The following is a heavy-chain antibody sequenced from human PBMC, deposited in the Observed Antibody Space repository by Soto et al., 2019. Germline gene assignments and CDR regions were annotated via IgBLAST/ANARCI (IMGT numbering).Heavy chain of an antibody. J-gene: IGHJ4*02. CDR1: GFTFSSYA. D-gene: IGHD6-19*01. Sequence: SLRLSCAASGFTFSSYAMHWVRQAPGKGLEWVAVISYDGSNKYYADSVKGRFTISRDNSKNTLYLQMNSLRAEDTAVYYCARDRHSSNRGPFDYRGQGTLVTLSS. V-gene: IGHV3-30-3*01. CDR3: ARDRHSSNRGPFDY. CDR2: ISYDGSNK.